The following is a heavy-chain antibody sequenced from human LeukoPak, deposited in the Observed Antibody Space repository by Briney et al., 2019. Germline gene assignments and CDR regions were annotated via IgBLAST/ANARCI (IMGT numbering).Heavy chain of an antibody. CDR3: ARDLDYDFWSGNGGYFDY. D-gene: IGHD3-3*01. CDR2: ISSSSSYI. J-gene: IGHJ4*02. Sequence: GGSLRLSCAASGFTFSSYSMNWVRQAPGKGLEWVSSISSSSSYIYYADSVKGRFTISRDNAKNSLYLQMNSLRAEDTAVYYCARDLDYDFWSGNGGYFDYWGQGTLVTVSS. V-gene: IGHV3-21*01. CDR1: GFTFSSYS.